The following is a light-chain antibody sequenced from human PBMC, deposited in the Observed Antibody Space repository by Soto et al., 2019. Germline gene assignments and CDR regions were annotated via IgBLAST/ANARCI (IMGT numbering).Light chain of an antibody. CDR2: EVN. CDR3: SSYAGSSNL. Sequence: QSALTQPPSASGSPGQSVAISCTGTSGDVGGYNYVSWYQQHPGKAPKLMIYEVNKRPSGVPDRFSGSKSGNTASLTVSGLQAEDEADYYCSSYAGSSNLFGTGTKLTVL. CDR1: SGDVGGYNY. V-gene: IGLV2-8*01. J-gene: IGLJ1*01.